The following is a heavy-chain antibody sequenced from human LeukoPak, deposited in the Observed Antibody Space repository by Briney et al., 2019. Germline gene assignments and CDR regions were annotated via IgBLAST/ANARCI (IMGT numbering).Heavy chain of an antibody. CDR2: ISGSGGTT. J-gene: IGHJ6*02. CDR3: AKSGSSSNHYYGMDV. Sequence: PGGSVRLSCVASGFTFSSYAMNWVRQAPGKGLEWVSGISGSGGTTDFADSVKGRFTVFRDNSENTLYLQMSSPRAEDTALYYCAKSGSSSNHYYGMDVWGQGTTVTVSS. V-gene: IGHV3-23*01. D-gene: IGHD6-6*01. CDR1: GFTFSSYA.